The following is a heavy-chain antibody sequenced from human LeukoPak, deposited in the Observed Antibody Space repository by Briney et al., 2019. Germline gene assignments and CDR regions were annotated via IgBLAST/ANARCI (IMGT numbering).Heavy chain of an antibody. J-gene: IGHJ3*02. D-gene: IGHD6-19*01. Sequence: KPGGSLRLSCAASGFTFSDYNMGWMRQAPGKGLEWVSYTRNSDNNMFYADSVKGRFTISRDNAKYSVYLQMNSLRTEDTAVYYCARRIAGDGSHAFDIWGQGTMVTASS. CDR1: GFTFSDYN. CDR3: ARRIAGDGSHAFDI. V-gene: IGHV3-11*01. CDR2: TRNSDNNM.